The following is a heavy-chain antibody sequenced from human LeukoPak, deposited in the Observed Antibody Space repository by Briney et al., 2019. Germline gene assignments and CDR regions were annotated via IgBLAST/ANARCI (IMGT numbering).Heavy chain of an antibody. V-gene: IGHV4-59*08. CDR3: ARHYYGSSQIDY. CDR1: GGSISSYY. CDR2: IYYSGST. D-gene: IGHD3-10*01. Sequence: SETLSLTCTVSGGSISSYYWSWIRQPPGKGLEWIGYIYYSGSTNYNPSLKSRVTISVDKSKNQFSLKLSSVTAADTAMYYCARHYYGSSQIDYWGQGTLVTVSS. J-gene: IGHJ4*02.